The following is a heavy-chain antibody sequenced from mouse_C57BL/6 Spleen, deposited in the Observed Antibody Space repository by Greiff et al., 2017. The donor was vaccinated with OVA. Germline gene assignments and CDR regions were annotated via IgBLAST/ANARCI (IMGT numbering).Heavy chain of an antibody. D-gene: IGHD1-1*01. CDR3: ARLYYYGSSDWYFDV. J-gene: IGHJ1*03. Sequence: EVKLMESGGDLVKPGGSLKLSCAASGFTFSSYGMSWVRQTPDKRLEWVATISSGGSYTYYPDSVKGRFTISRDNAKNTLYLQMSSLKSEDTAMYYCARLYYYGSSDWYFDVWGTGTTVTVSS. CDR1: GFTFSSYG. CDR2: ISSGGSYT. V-gene: IGHV5-6*01.